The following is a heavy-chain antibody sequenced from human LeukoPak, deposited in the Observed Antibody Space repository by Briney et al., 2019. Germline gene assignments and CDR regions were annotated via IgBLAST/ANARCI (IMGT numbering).Heavy chain of an antibody. CDR1: GGSFSGYY. CDR2: INHSGST. V-gene: IGHV4-34*01. D-gene: IGHD2-15*01. Sequence: KPSETLSLTCAVYGGSFSGYYWSWIRQPPGKGLEWIGEINHSGSTNYNPSLNSRVTISVDTSKNQFSLKLSSVTAADTAVYYCARGLRLLPPRFDIWGQGTMVTVSS. J-gene: IGHJ3*02. CDR3: ARGLRLLPPRFDI.